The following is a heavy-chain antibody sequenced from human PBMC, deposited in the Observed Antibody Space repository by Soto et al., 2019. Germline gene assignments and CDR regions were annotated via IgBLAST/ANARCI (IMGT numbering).Heavy chain of an antibody. CDR3: ARVSSGSYYIFDY. Sequence: SETLSLTCSVSGYLISSGYYWGWVRQTPGKGLEWLGSIDYSGRTYKNPSLKSRVSASVDLSKNQFSLNLRSVTAADTAVYFCARVSSGSYYIFDYWGQGTLVTVSS. D-gene: IGHD3-10*01. CDR1: GYLISSGYY. J-gene: IGHJ4*02. V-gene: IGHV4-38-2*02. CDR2: IDYSGRT.